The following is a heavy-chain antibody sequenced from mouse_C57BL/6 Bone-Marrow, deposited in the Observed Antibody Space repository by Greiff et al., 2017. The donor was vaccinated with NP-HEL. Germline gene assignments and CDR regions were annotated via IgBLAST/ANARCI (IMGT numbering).Heavy chain of an antibody. CDR1: GFTFSSYA. D-gene: IGHD2-2*01. V-gene: IGHV5-4*01. CDR2: ISDGGSYT. CDR3: ARHYGYDVLWFAY. J-gene: IGHJ3*01. Sequence: EVQLVESGGGLVKPGGSLKLSCAASGFTFSSYAMSWVRQTPEKRLEWVATISDGGSYTNYPDNVKGRFTFSRDNAKNNLYLQMSHLKSEDTAMYYCARHYGYDVLWFAYWGQGTRVTVTA.